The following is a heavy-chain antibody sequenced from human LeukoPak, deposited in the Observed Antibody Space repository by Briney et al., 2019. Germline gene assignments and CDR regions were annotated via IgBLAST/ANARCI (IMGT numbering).Heavy chain of an antibody. Sequence: GRSLRLSCAASGFTFSSYGMHWVRQAPGKGLEWVAVISYGGSNKYYADSVKGRFTISRDNSKNTLYLQMNSLRAEDTAVYYCAKETLSGDSFAGGAFDIWGQGTMVTVSS. J-gene: IGHJ3*02. CDR2: ISYGGSNK. D-gene: IGHD2-21*02. CDR3: AKETLSGDSFAGGAFDI. V-gene: IGHV3-30*18. CDR1: GFTFSSYG.